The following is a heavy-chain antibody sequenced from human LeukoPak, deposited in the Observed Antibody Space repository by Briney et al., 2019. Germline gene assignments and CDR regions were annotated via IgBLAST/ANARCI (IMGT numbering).Heavy chain of an antibody. J-gene: IGHJ5*02. V-gene: IGHV3-30*02. CDR2: IRYDGSNE. Sequence: GSLRLSCAASGFILNNYGMHWVRQVPGKGLAWVAYIRYDGSNEYNRDSVKGRLTISRDNSKNMVYLQMNSLRADDTAVYYCAKDLGITMIRGAMEFDPWAQGTLVTVSP. D-gene: IGHD3-10*01. CDR3: AKDLGITMIRGAMEFDP. CDR1: GFILNNYG.